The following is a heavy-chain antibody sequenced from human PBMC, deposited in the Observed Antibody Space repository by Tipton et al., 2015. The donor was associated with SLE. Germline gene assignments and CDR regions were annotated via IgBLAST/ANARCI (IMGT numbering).Heavy chain of an antibody. J-gene: IGHJ3*02. D-gene: IGHD2-21*01. CDR1: GFTFSSYG. CDR2: IRYDGSNK. Sequence: SLRLSCATSGFTFSSYGMHWVRQAPGKGLEWVAFIRYDGSNKYYADSVKGRFTISRDNSKNTLYLQMNSLRAEDAAVYYCARDAIGMDAFDIWGQGTMVTVSS. CDR3: ARDAIGMDAFDI. V-gene: IGHV3-30*02.